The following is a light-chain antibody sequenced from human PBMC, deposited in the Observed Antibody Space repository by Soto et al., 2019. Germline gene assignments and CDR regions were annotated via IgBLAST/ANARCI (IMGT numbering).Light chain of an antibody. CDR3: QQYNRTPLT. CDR1: VTDKY. V-gene: IGKV3-20*01. Sequence: VTDKYLAWYQQKPGQAPRXXXSGASTRTSGIPDRFSASGSGTDFTLTISRLQNEDFATYYCQQYNRTPLTFGQGTKVDIK. CDR2: GAS. J-gene: IGKJ1*01.